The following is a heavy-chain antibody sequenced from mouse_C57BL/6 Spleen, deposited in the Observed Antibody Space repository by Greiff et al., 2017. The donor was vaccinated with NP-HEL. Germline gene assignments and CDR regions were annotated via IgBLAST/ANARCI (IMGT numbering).Heavy chain of an antibody. CDR1: GYTFTDYN. CDR3: AIRGPITTVVATDWYFDV. J-gene: IGHJ1*03. Sequence: EVQLQQSGPELVKPGASVKIPCKASGYTFTDYNMDWVKQSHGKSLEWIGDINPNNGGTIYNQKFKGKATLTVDKSSSTAYMELRSLTSEDTAVYYCAIRGPITTVVATDWYFDVWGTGTTVTVSS. D-gene: IGHD1-1*01. V-gene: IGHV1-18*01. CDR2: INPNNGGT.